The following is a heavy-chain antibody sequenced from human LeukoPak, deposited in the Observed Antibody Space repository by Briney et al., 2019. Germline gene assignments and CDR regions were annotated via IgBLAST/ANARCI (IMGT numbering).Heavy chain of an antibody. V-gene: IGHV3-73*01. CDR1: GFTFSSYA. CDR2: IRSKANSYAT. J-gene: IGHJ4*02. CDR3: TSRVPDFDY. Sequence: QSGGSLRLSCVASGFTFSSYAMSWVRQAPGKGLEWVGRIRSKANSYATAYAASVKGRFTISRDNSKNTAYLQMNSLKTEDTAVYYCTSRVPDFDYWGQGTLVTVSS. D-gene: IGHD3-3*01.